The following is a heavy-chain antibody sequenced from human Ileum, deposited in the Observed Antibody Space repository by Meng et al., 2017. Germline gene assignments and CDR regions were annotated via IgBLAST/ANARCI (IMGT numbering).Heavy chain of an antibody. CDR1: GFTFSSYA. J-gene: IGHJ4*02. D-gene: IGHD5-24*01. Sequence: GASLKISCAASGFTFSSYAMSWVRQAPGKGLEWVSGISNSGGSTYYADSVKGRFTISRDNSKNTLYLQMNSLRAEDTAVYYCAKARGMATKNYYFDYWGQGTLVTVSS. CDR3: AKARGMATKNYYFDY. CDR2: ISNSGGST. V-gene: IGHV3-23*01.